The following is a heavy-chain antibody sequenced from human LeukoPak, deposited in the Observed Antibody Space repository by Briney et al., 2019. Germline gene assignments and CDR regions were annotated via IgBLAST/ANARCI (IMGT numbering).Heavy chain of an antibody. D-gene: IGHD6-19*01. Sequence: GGSLRLSCAASGFTFSSYGMHWVRQAPGKGLEWVAVISYDGSNKYYADSVKGRFAISRDNSKNTLYLQMNSLRAEDTAVYYCAKGAWIAVAGYYFDTWGQETLVTFPS. J-gene: IGHJ4*02. CDR1: GFTFSSYG. V-gene: IGHV3-30*18. CDR2: ISYDGSNK. CDR3: AKGAWIAVAGYYFDT.